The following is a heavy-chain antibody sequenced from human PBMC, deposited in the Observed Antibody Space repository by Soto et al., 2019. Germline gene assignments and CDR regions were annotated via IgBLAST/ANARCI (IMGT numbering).Heavy chain of an antibody. CDR3: TRLFDDGDSTRETEY. D-gene: IGHD4-17*01. J-gene: IGHJ4*02. Sequence: EVQLVESGGGLVQPGGSLKLSCAASGFTFSGSAMHWVRQASGKGLEWVGRIRSKANSYVTAYAASVKGRFTISRDDSKSTAYLQMISLKPEDAALYYCTRLFDDGDSTRETEYWGQGTLVTVSS. CDR1: GFTFSGSA. CDR2: IRSKANSYVT. V-gene: IGHV3-73*02.